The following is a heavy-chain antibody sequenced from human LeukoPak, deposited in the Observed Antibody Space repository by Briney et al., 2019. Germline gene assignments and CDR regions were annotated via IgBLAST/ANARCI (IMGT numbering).Heavy chain of an antibody. V-gene: IGHV4-59*08. Sequence: SETLSLTCAVYGGSFSGYYWSWIRQPPGKGLEWIGYVYYTGTTNHNPSLKSRVTMSVDTSRNQFSLKLTSVTAADTAIYYCANSITSSGAAYWGPGTLVTVSS. CDR1: GGSFSGYY. J-gene: IGHJ4*02. CDR2: VYYTGTT. D-gene: IGHD4/OR15-4a*01. CDR3: ANSITSSGAAY.